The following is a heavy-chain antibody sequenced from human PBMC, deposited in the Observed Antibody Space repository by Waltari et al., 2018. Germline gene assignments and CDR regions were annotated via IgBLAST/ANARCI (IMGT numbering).Heavy chain of an antibody. V-gene: IGHV4-39*07. D-gene: IGHD2-15*01. CDR1: GGSISSSSYS. CDR2: IYYSGST. CDR3: ARGRDINYWYFDL. Sequence: QLQLQESGPGLVKPSETLSLTCTVSGGSISSSSYSWGWIRQPPGKGLEWIGSIYYSGSTYYNPSLKSRVTISVDTSKNQFSLKLSSVTAADTAVYYCARGRDINYWYFDLWGRGTLVTVSS. J-gene: IGHJ2*01.